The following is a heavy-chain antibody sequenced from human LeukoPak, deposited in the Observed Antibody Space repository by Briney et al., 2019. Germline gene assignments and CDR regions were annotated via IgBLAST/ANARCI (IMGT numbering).Heavy chain of an antibody. D-gene: IGHD3-22*01. Sequence: SQTLSLTCSVSGASVTMGSYYWAWISQPPGKGLEWIGTFHFSGSTYYNPSLKSRVTISVDTSKNSVSLMLRSVTAADTAVYFCARPFQDYDKGTFFYFFDFWGQGILVTVSS. V-gene: IGHV4-39*01. J-gene: IGHJ4*02. CDR3: ARPFQDYDKGTFFYFFDF. CDR2: FHFSGST. CDR1: GASVTMGSYY.